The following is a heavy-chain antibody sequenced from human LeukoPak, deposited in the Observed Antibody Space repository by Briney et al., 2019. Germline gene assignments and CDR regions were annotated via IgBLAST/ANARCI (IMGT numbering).Heavy chain of an antibody. D-gene: IGHD4-11*01. V-gene: IGHV3-21*01. CDR1: GFTFSSYS. Sequence: GGSLRLSCAASGFTFSSYSMNRVRQAPGKGLEWVSSISSSSSYIYYADSVKGRFTISRDNAKNSLYLQMNSLRAEDTAVYYCARDPYSNYFIDYWGQGTLVTVSS. CDR2: ISSSSSYI. CDR3: ARDPYSNYFIDY. J-gene: IGHJ4*02.